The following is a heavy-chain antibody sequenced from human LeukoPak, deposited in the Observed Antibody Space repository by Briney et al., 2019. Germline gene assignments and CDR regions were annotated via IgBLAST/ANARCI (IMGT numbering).Heavy chain of an antibody. V-gene: IGHV4-39*01. CDR2: IYYSGST. D-gene: IGHD1-1*01. J-gene: IGHJ4*02. CDR1: GGSISSSSYY. Sequence: SETLSLTCTVSGGSISSSSYYWGWIRQPPGKGLEWIGSIYYSGSTYYNPSLKSRVTISVDTSKNQFSLKLSSVTAADTAVYYCARQRLVWNGRLDYFDYWGQGTLVTVSS. CDR3: ARQRLVWNGRLDYFDY.